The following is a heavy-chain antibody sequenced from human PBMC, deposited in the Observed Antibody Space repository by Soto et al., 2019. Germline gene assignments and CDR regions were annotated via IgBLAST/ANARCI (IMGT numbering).Heavy chain of an antibody. CDR2: IITIFGTT. CDR1: GGTFSSYA. Sequence: ASVQVSCKASGGTFSSYAISWVRQAPGQGLEWMGGIITIFGTTNYAQKFQGRVTITADESTSTAYMELSSLRSEDTAVYYCARARSITMYSYGMDVWGQGTTVTVSS. J-gene: IGHJ6*02. D-gene: IGHD3-3*01. CDR3: ARARSITMYSYGMDV. V-gene: IGHV1-69*13.